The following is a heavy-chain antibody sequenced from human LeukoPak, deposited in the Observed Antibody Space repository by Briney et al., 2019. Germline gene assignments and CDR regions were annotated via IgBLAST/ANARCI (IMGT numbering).Heavy chain of an antibody. V-gene: IGHV1-69*13. Sequence: SVKVSCKASGGTFSSYAISWVRQAPGQGLEWMGGIIPIFGTANYAQKFQGRVTITADESTSTAYMELSSLRSEDTAVYYCARAPALDDWFDPWGQGTLVTVSS. D-gene: IGHD2-2*01. CDR2: IIPIFGTA. J-gene: IGHJ5*02. CDR1: GGTFSSYA. CDR3: ARAPALDDWFDP.